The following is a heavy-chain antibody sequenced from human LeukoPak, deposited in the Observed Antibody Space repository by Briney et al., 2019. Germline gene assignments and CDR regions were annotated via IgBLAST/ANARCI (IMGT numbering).Heavy chain of an antibody. J-gene: IGHJ5*02. Sequence: SETLSLTCTVSGGSISGYYWSWIRQPAGKGLEWIGRIYSSGSTNYNPSLKGRVTMSVDTSKNQFSLNLSSVTAAHTAVSYCAREPSTVSWVDPWGQGTLVTVSS. CDR2: IYSSGST. CDR1: GGSISGYY. V-gene: IGHV4-4*07. D-gene: IGHD2-8*02. CDR3: AREPSTVSWVDP.